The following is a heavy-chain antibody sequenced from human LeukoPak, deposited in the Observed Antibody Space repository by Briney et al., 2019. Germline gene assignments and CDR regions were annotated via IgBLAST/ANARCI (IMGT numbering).Heavy chain of an antibody. CDR3: ARHRYYYRSGSYYGAPYYMDV. CDR1: GGSFSGYY. D-gene: IGHD3-10*01. Sequence: KASETLSLTCAVYGGSFSGYYWSWIRQPPGKGLEWIGEINHSGSTNYNPSLKSRVTISVDTSKNQFSLKLSSVTAADTAVYYCARHRYYYRSGSYYGAPYYMDVWGKGTTVTISS. V-gene: IGHV4-34*01. CDR2: INHSGST. J-gene: IGHJ6*03.